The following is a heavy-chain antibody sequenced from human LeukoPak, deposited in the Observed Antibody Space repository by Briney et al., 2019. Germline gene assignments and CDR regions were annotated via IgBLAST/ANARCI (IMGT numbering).Heavy chain of an antibody. V-gene: IGHV3-21*01. CDR2: ISSSSSI. Sequence: GGSLRLSCVASQFTFSSYSMSWVRQAPGKGLEWVSSISSSSSISYADSVKGRFTIPRDNAKNSLYLQMNSLRAEDTAVYYCARDQSSVAGTTYNWFDPWGQGTLVTVSS. J-gene: IGHJ5*02. CDR1: QFTFSSYS. D-gene: IGHD6-19*01. CDR3: ARDQSSVAGTTYNWFDP.